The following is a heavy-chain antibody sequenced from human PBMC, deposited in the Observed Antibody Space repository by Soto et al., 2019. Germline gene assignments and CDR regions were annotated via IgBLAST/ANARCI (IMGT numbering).Heavy chain of an antibody. V-gene: IGHV4-30-2*01. Sequence: SETLSLTCTVSGVSIGSGDYSWSWIRQPPGKGLEWLGYIYHSGNTYYNPYIESRLTLSADRSKNQLSLSLRSVTAADTAMSYCVSSKYNMVAGHKRFDPWGQGILVTVSS. CDR3: VSSKYNMVAGHKRFDP. J-gene: IGHJ5*02. CDR2: IYHSGNT. D-gene: IGHD1-20*01. CDR1: GVSIGSGDYS.